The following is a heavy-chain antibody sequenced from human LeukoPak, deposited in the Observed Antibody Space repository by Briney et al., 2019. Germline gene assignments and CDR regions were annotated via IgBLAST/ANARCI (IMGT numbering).Heavy chain of an antibody. V-gene: IGHV3-30-3*01. D-gene: IGHD4-17*01. Sequence: GGSLRLSCAASGFTFSSYAMHWVRQAPGKGLEWVAVISYDGSNKYYADSVKGRFTISRDNSKNTLYLQMNSLRAEDTAVYYCARDRGTTVTTGWFDPWGQGTLVTVSS. CDR3: ARDRGTTVTTGWFDP. J-gene: IGHJ5*02. CDR2: ISYDGSNK. CDR1: GFTFSSYA.